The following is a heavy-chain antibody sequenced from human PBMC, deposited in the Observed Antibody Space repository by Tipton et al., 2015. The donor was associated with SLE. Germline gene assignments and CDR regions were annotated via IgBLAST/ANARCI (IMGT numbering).Heavy chain of an antibody. D-gene: IGHD3-16*01. Sequence: TLSLTCTVSGGSISGGGYSWSWIRQSPGKGLEWIGSLYQSGSIHYNPSLENRVTISVDRSKNQFSLSLSSVTAADTAVYYCATMGDRWYLHLWGRGTPVTVSS. CDR3: ATMGDRWYLHL. J-gene: IGHJ2*01. CDR2: LYQSGSI. CDR1: GGSISGGGYS. V-gene: IGHV4-30-2*06.